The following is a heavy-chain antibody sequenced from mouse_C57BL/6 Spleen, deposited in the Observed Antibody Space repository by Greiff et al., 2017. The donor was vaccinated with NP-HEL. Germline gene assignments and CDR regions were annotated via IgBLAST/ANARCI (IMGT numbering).Heavy chain of an antibody. J-gene: IGHJ3*01. D-gene: IGHD1-1*01. CDR1: GFTFSSYA. CDR2: ISSGGDYI. Sequence: VKLQESGEGLVKPGGSLKLSCAASGFTFSSYAMSWVRQTPEKRLEWVAYISSGGDYIYYADTVKGRFTISRDNARNTLYLQMSSLKSEDTAMYYCTREDYYGSSYWFAYWGQGTLVTVSA. CDR3: TREDYYGSSYWFAY. V-gene: IGHV5-9-1*02.